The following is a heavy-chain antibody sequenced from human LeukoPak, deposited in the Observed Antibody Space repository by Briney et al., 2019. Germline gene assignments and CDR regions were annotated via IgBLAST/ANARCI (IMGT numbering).Heavy chain of an antibody. CDR1: GFMFSSYW. CDR2: INLDGSEK. CDR3: ARDSERSSSFAFDI. Sequence: PGGSLRLSCAASGFMFSSYWMSWVRQAPGKGLEWVANINLDGSEKSYVDSVEGRFTISRDNAKNSLYLQMNSLRGEDTAVYYCARDSERSSSFAFDIWGQGTMVTASS. J-gene: IGHJ3*02. V-gene: IGHV3-7*01. D-gene: IGHD3-3*02.